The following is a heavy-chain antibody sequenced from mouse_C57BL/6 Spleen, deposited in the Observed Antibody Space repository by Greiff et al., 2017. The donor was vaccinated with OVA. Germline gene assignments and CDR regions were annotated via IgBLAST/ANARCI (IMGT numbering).Heavy chain of an antibody. J-gene: IGHJ4*01. CDR3: ARFDYDGNYAMDY. V-gene: IGHV2-9-1*01. CDR1: GFSLTSYA. CDR2: IWTGGGT. D-gene: IGHD2-4*01. Sequence: VQVVESGPGLVAPSQSLSITCTVSGFSLTSYAISWVRQPPGKGLEWLGVIWTGGGTNYNSALKSRLSISKDNSKSQVFLKMNSLQTDDTARYYCARFDYDGNYAMDYWGQGTSVTVSS.